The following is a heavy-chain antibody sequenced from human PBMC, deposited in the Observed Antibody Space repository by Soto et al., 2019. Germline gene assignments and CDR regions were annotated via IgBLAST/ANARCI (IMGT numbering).Heavy chain of an antibody. Sequence: PGGSLSLSCTASCFTFSNAWMNWVRQAPGEGLEWGGRIKSKSHGGTIDYVAPVKGRFTISRDDLKDTLYLEMNSLKTEDTAVYYCTADVAARSAWANDYWGQGTMVTVSS. CDR1: CFTFSNAW. V-gene: IGHV3-15*07. D-gene: IGHD2-21*01. CDR2: IKSKSHGGTI. J-gene: IGHJ4*02. CDR3: TADVAARSAWANDY.